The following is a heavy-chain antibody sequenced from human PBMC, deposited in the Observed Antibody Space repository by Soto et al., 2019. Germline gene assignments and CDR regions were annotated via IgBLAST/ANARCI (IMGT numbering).Heavy chain of an antibody. CDR2: LYGSGGGI. D-gene: IGHD4-17*01. CDR1: GFTFGSYA. Sequence: GGSLRLSCAASGFTFGSYAMIWIRQVPGKGLEWISGLYGSGGGIHYADSVKGRFTISRDNSAYSVYLQMTNLRVEDTAVYYCAKDAVSGDGVWLAHDWGQGTVVTVCS. V-gene: IGHV3-23*01. CDR3: AKDAVSGDGVWLAHD. J-gene: IGHJ4*02.